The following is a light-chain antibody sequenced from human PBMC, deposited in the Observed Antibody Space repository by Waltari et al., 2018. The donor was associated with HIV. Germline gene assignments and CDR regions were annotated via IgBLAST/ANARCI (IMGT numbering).Light chain of an antibody. Sequence: QSALTQPASVSGSPGQSITISCTGTSSDVGDYNYVSWYKQHPGKAPKLIICDVSNRPSGVSNRFSGSKSGNTASLTVSGLQTEDEADYYCSSYTSSSTRVFGTGTKVTVL. CDR2: DVS. CDR1: SSDVGDYNY. J-gene: IGLJ1*01. CDR3: SSYTSSSTRV. V-gene: IGLV2-14*01.